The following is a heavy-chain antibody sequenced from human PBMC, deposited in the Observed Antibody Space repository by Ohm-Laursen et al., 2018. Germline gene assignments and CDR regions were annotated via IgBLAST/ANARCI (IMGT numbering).Heavy chain of an antibody. V-gene: IGHV4-61*05. Sequence: GTLSLTCTVSGGSISSNSYFWGWIRQPPGKGLEWIGYIYYSGSTDYNPSHYNPSIKSRVTMSVDMSKNQFSLKLGSVTAADPAVYYCAGRGYWGQGTLVTVSS. J-gene: IGHJ4*02. CDR1: GGSISSNSYF. CDR3: AGRGY. CDR2: IYYSGST.